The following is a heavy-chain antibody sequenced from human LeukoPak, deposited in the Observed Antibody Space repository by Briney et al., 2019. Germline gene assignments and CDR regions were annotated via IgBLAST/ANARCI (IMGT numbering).Heavy chain of an antibody. J-gene: IGHJ5*02. Sequence: EASVKVSCKATGYTFTAYYLHWVRQAPGQGLEWMGWINPNSGGTNYAQKFQGRVTMTRDTSSITAYMELSRLRSDDTAVYYCARPSILNSPDFSSSEAGGFGWFDPWGQGTLVTVSS. V-gene: IGHV1-2*02. D-gene: IGHD6-6*01. CDR2: INPNSGGT. CDR3: ARPSILNSPDFSSSEAGGFGWFDP. CDR1: GYTFTAYY.